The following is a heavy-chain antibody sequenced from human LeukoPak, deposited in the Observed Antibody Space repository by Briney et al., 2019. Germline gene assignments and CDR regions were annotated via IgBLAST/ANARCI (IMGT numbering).Heavy chain of an antibody. V-gene: IGHV4-34*01. Sequence: SETLSLTCAVYGGSFSGYYWSWIRQPPGKGLEWIGEINHSGSTNYSPSLKSRVTISVDTSKNQFSLKLSSVTAADTAVYYCARAMTTEGGFLSRRYYYMDVWGKGTTVTVSS. CDR1: GGSFSGYY. J-gene: IGHJ6*03. CDR3: ARAMTTEGGFLSRRYYYMDV. D-gene: IGHD4-11*01. CDR2: INHSGST.